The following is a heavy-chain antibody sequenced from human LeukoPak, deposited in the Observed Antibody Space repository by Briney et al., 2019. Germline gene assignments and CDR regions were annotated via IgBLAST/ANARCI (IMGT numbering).Heavy chain of an antibody. Sequence: SETLSLTCAVSGYSISSGYYWGWIRQPPGKGLEWIGSIYHSGSTYYNPSLKSRVTISVDTSKNQFSLKLSSVTAADPALYYCLRHLGFTICGLATRALWLDGWVQGTVVSVSS. CDR1: GYSISSGYY. CDR2: IYHSGST. D-gene: IGHD3-3*01. V-gene: IGHV4-38-2*01. CDR3: LRHLGFTICGLATRALWLDG. J-gene: IGHJ4*02.